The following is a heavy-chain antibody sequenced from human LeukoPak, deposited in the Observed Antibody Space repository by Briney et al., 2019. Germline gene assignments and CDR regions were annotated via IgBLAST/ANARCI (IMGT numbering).Heavy chain of an antibody. CDR2: ISSDSETI. Sequence: PGGSLRLSCAASGFTFSSYAMSWVRQAPGKGLEWVSYISSDSETIHYADSVQGRFTVSRDNANSTLFLQMNNLRPGDTAMYYCARMRSSSYHKYWGRGTLVTVSS. V-gene: IGHV3-48*04. CDR1: GFTFSSYA. J-gene: IGHJ4*02. CDR3: ARMRSSSYHKY. D-gene: IGHD6-13*01.